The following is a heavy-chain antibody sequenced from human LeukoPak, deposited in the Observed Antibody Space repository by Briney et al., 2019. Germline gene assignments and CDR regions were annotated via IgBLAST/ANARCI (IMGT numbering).Heavy chain of an antibody. CDR1: GYPFTSSD. D-gene: IGHD1-26*01. J-gene: IGHJ3*02. CDR3: ATGLSSGTKAFDI. CDR2: VDPEDGET. V-gene: IGHV1-69-2*01. Sequence: GASVKVSCKAYGYPFTSSDINWVRQAPGRGLEWMGRVDPEDGETIYAEKCQGRVTITADTSTDTAYMELSSVRSEDTAVYYCATGLSSGTKAFDIWGQGTMVTVSS.